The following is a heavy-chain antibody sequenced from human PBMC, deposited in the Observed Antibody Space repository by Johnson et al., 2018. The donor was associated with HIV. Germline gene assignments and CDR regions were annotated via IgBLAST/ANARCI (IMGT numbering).Heavy chain of an antibody. CDR3: ARVKQQVVRVGSDAFDI. CDR2: ISYDGSNK. J-gene: IGHJ3*02. D-gene: IGHD6-13*01. CDR1: GFTFSSYA. Sequence: QVQLVESGGGVVQPGRSLRLSCAASGFTFSSYAMHWVRQAPGKGLEWVAVISYDGSNKYYADSVKGRFTISRDNSKNTLYLQMNRLGAEDTAVYYCARVKQQVVRVGSDAFDIWGQGTMVTVSS. V-gene: IGHV3-30-3*01.